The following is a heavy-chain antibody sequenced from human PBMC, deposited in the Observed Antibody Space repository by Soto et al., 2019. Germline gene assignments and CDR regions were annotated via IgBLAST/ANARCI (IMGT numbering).Heavy chain of an antibody. Sequence: EVHLVESGGGLVQPGRSLRLSCADSGFTFDDYAMHWVRQAPGKGLEWVSGISSNSGSIGYADSVKGRFTISRDNAKNSLYLEMNSLRVEDTALYYCAKGVSSSWLRDGFDIWGQGTMVTVSS. CDR1: GFTFDDYA. D-gene: IGHD6-13*01. V-gene: IGHV3-9*01. CDR3: AKGVSSSWLRDGFDI. J-gene: IGHJ3*02. CDR2: ISSNSGSI.